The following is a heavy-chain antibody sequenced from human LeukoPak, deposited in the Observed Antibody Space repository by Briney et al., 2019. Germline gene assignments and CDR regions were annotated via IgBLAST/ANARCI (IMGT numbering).Heavy chain of an antibody. CDR1: GFTFNNYA. CDR2: ISGGGNSA. V-gene: IGHV3-23*01. J-gene: IGHJ4*02. D-gene: IGHD1-26*01. Sequence: HPGGSLRLSCAASGFTFNNYAMSWVRQAAGKGLEWVSTISGGGNSASYADSVKGRFTISRDNSKNTLYLQMSSLRGEDTAVYYCAKRDGVGTTKTFDHWGQGTLVTVSS. CDR3: AKRDGVGTTKTFDH.